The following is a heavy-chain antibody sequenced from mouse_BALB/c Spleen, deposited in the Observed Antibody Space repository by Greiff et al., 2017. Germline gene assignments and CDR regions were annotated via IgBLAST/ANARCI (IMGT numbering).Heavy chain of an antibody. CDR1: GYSITSDYA. J-gene: IGHJ2*01. Sequence: EVKVEESGPGLVKPSQSLSLTCTVTGYSITSDYAWNWIRQFPGNKLEWMGYISYSGSTSYNPSLKSRISITRDTSKNQFFLQLNSVTTEDTATYYCARFGYWGQGTTLTVSS. CDR3: ARFGY. CDR2: ISYSGST. V-gene: IGHV3-2*02.